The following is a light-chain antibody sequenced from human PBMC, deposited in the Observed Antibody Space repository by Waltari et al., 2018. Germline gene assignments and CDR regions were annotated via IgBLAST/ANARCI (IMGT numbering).Light chain of an antibody. V-gene: IGKV1-5*03. CDR1: HSISSW. J-gene: IGKJ2*01. CDR3: QQYNSYLYT. Sequence: DIQMTQSPATLSASVGDRVTITCRASHSISSWLAWYQQKPGKAPNLLIYKASNLKSGVPSRFSGSGSGTEFTLTISSLQPDDFATYYCQQYNSYLYTFGQGTKLEIK. CDR2: KAS.